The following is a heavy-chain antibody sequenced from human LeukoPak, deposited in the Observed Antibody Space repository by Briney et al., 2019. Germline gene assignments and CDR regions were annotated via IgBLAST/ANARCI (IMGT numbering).Heavy chain of an antibody. CDR3: ARFRDDFPDY. V-gene: IGHV5-51*01. J-gene: IGHJ4*02. D-gene: IGHD5-24*01. CDR2: IFPGDSDS. Sequence: GESLKISCKSSGYSFTSYWIGWVRQMPGKGLEWMGIIFPGDSDSRYSPSFQGQVTISVDKSISTAYLQWNSLKASDTAIYYCARFRDDFPDYWGQGTLIIVSS. CDR1: GYSFTSYW.